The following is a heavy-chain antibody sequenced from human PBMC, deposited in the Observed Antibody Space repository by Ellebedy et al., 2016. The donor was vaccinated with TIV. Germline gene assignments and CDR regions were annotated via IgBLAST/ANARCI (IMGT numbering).Heavy chain of an antibody. V-gene: IGHV3-21*04. CDR3: AREDWGAYDP. CDR1: GFTFSRFN. J-gene: IGHJ5*01. Sequence: GESLKISCAVSGFTFSRFNMNWVRQVPGKGLEWVSSITDSSSHFYYADSVRGRFTISRDNAKTSLYLQMNSLRAEDTAVYYCAREDWGAYDPWGQGTLVTVSS. D-gene: IGHD3/OR15-3a*01. CDR2: ITDSSSHF.